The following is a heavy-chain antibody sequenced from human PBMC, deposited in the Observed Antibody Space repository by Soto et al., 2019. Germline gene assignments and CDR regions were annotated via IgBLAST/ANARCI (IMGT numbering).Heavy chain of an antibody. Sequence: CAASGFTFSSYWMHWVRQAPGKGLVWVSRINSDGSRTSYADSAKGRFTISRDNAKNTVYLQMNSLRAEDTAVYYCARGDGDYYDGNGYLGRHWGQGTLVTVSS. CDR1: GFTFSSYW. J-gene: IGHJ4*02. CDR3: ARGDGDYYDGNGYLGRH. D-gene: IGHD3-22*01. CDR2: INSDGSRT. V-gene: IGHV3-74*01.